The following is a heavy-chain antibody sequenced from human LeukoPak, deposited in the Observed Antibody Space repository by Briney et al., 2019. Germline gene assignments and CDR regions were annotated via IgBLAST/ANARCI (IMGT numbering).Heavy chain of an antibody. Sequence: SETLSLTCTVSGDSISSYYGTWIRQPPGKGLEWIGYIYYSGTTNYNSTLKSRATISVDTSKNQFSLKLSSVTAADTAVYYCARGYCSGGTCYRTSFDYWGQGTLVTVSS. D-gene: IGHD2-15*01. CDR1: GDSISSYY. CDR2: IYYSGTT. V-gene: IGHV4-59*01. CDR3: ARGYCSGGTCYRTSFDY. J-gene: IGHJ4*02.